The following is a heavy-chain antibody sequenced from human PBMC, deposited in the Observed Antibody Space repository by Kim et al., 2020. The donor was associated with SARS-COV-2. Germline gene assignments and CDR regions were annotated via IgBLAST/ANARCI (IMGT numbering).Heavy chain of an antibody. D-gene: IGHD5-18*01. Sequence: GGSLRLSCAASGFTFSSYSMNWVRQAPGKGLEWVSSISSSSTYIYYSDSVKGRFTTSRDNAKNSLYLQMNSLRAEDTAVFYCARDSQLRFVGGCKSSFD. CDR2: ISSSSTYI. CDR1: GFTFSSYS. V-gene: IGHV3-21*01. J-gene: IGHJ5*02. CDR3: ARDSQLRFVGGCKSSFD.